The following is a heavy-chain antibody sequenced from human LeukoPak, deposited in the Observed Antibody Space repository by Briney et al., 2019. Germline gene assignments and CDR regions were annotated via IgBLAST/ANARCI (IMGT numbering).Heavy chain of an antibody. CDR1: GFTFSSYA. D-gene: IGHD3-22*01. Sequence: PGGSLRLSCAASGFTFSSYAITWVRQAPGKGLEWVSAVSSNGAKTYYADSVKGRFTISRDNSKNTLYLQMNSLRAEDTAVYYCAKAHTMIVAGTGFDYWAREPWSPSPQ. CDR3: AKAHTMIVAGTGFDY. V-gene: IGHV3-23*01. J-gene: IGHJ4*02. CDR2: VSSNGAKT.